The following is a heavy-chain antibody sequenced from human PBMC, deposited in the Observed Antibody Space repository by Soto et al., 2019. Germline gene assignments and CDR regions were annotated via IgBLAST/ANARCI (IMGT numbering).Heavy chain of an antibody. V-gene: IGHV3-30*02. Sequence: PGGSLRLSCTASGFIFRDYGMQWVRQAPGKGLEWLAFIWHDGSKKYYADSLKGRFTISRDNSKNTMYLQMSSPTVEDTAVYYCAKVQWLVRVGAFDIWGQGTMVTVSS. CDR3: AKVQWLVRVGAFDI. D-gene: IGHD6-19*01. CDR2: IWHDGSKK. CDR1: GFIFRDYG. J-gene: IGHJ3*02.